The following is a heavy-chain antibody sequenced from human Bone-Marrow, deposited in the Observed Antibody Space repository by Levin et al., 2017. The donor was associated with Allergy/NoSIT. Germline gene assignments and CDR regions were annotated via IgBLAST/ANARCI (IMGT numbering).Heavy chain of an antibody. CDR3: ARDPDYYDGAVDI. V-gene: IGHV1-2*02. J-gene: IGHJ3*02. Sequence: ASVKVSCKASGYTFTDYYMNWVRQAPGQGLEWMGWINPNSGGTNYAQKFQGRVTMTRDTSISTAYMELSGLRSDDTAVYYCARDPDYYDGAVDIWGQGTMVTVSS. CDR1: GYTFTDYY. D-gene: IGHD3-22*01. CDR2: INPNSGGT.